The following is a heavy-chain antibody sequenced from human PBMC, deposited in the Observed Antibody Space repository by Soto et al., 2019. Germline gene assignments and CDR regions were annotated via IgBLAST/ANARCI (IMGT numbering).Heavy chain of an antibody. J-gene: IGHJ6*02. CDR3: SKCGAVDGLAGFARLNV. V-gene: IGHV3-23*01. D-gene: IGHD3-9*01. Sequence: EVQLLESGGGLVQPGGSLRLSCAASGFTFNTYNMTWVRQAPGEGLEWVSGIKSSGGSTFYAASVRGRFTICRDTSDNSLYLQMNGLRAEDTAVYYFSKCGAVDGLAGFARLNVWGQGTTVTVSS. CDR2: IKSSGGST. CDR1: GFTFNTYN.